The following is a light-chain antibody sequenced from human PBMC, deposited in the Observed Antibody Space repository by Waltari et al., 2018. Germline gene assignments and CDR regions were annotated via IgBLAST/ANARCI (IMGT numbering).Light chain of an antibody. CDR3: TSYAGSNNWV. CDR1: SSDVGVYNY. CDR2: EVT. J-gene: IGLJ3*02. Sequence: QSALTQPPSASGSPGQSVTISCTGTSSDVGVYNYVSWYQQHPGKAPKLMIYEVTKRPSGVPDRFSGSKSGNTASLTFSGLQAEDEADYYCTSYAGSNNWVFGGGTKVTVL. V-gene: IGLV2-8*01.